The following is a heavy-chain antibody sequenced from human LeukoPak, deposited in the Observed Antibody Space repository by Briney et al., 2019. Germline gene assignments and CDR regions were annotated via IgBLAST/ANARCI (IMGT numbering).Heavy chain of an antibody. CDR1: GFTFTDAW. V-gene: IGHV3-15*01. J-gene: IGHJ6*02. CDR3: TTGRKGSDYFYYYGMDV. CDR2: IKSKTDGETT. Sequence: GGSLRLSCAASGFTFTDAWMTWVRQAPGKGLQWVGRIKSKTDGETTDYAAPVKGRFTVSRDDSKNALYLQMNSLKTEDTAVYYCTTGRKGSDYFYYYGMDVGGQGTTVTVS.